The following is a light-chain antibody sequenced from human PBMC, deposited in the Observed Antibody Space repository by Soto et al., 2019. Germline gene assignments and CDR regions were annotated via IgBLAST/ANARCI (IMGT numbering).Light chain of an antibody. CDR2: EVT. V-gene: IGLV2-14*01. CDR3: SSYTSTSTPYV. J-gene: IGLJ1*01. CDR1: SSDVGNYNY. Sequence: QSVLTQPASVSGSQGQSITISCTGTSSDVGNYNYVSWYQQHPGKAPKLLIYEVTNRPSGVSNRFSGSKSGNTASLTISGLQAEDEADYYCSSYTSTSTPYVFGTGTKVTVL.